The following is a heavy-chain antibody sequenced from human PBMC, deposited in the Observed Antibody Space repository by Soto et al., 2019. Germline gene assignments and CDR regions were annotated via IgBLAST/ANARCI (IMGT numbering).Heavy chain of an antibody. J-gene: IGHJ4*02. D-gene: IGHD3-3*01. CDR2: ISGSGGST. Sequence: GGSLRLSCAASGFTFSSYAMSWVRQAPGKGLEWVSAISGSGGSTYYADSVKGRFTISRDNSKNTLYLQMNSLRAEDTAVYYCAKDLDTIFGVVIPFDYWGQGTLVTVSS. V-gene: IGHV3-23*01. CDR3: AKDLDTIFGVVIPFDY. CDR1: GFTFSSYA.